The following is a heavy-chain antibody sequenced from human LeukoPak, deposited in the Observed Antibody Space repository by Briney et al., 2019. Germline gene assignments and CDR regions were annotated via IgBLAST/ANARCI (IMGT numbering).Heavy chain of an antibody. J-gene: IGHJ4*02. CDR1: GFTFSSYA. CDR2: ISGSGGST. CDR3: AKWPEGATPKFHH. D-gene: IGHD1-26*01. Sequence: PGGSLRLSCAASGFTFSSYAMSWVRQAPGKGLEWVSAISGSGGSTYYADSVKGRFTISRDNSKSTLHLQMDSLRAEDSALYYCAKWPEGATPKFHHWGQGTLVTVSS. V-gene: IGHV3-23*01.